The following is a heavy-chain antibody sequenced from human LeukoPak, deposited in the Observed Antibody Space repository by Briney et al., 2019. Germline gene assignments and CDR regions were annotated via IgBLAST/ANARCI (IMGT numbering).Heavy chain of an antibody. CDR1: GYTFTSYD. V-gene: IGHV1-8*01. Sequence: ASAKVSCKASGYTFTSYDINWVRQATGQGLEWMGWMNPNSGNTGYAQEFQGRVTMTRSTSISTAYMELSSLRSEDTAVYYCARGDYVWGSYRYTDYWGQGTLVTVSS. J-gene: IGHJ4*02. D-gene: IGHD3-16*02. CDR2: MNPNSGNT. CDR3: ARGDYVWGSYRYTDY.